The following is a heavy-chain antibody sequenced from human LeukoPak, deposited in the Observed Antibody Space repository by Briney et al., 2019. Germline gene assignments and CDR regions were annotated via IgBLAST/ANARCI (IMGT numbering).Heavy chain of an antibody. CDR2: ISYDGSNK. V-gene: IGHV3-30*18. CDR3: AKDGIAVAED. CDR1: GFTFSTYG. Sequence: GGSLRLSCAASGFTFSTYGMHWVRQAPGKGLEWLAVISYDGSNKYYAESVKGRLTISRDNSKNTMYLQMNSLRGEDTAVCYCAKDGIAVAEDWGQGTLVIVSS. D-gene: IGHD6-19*01. J-gene: IGHJ4*02.